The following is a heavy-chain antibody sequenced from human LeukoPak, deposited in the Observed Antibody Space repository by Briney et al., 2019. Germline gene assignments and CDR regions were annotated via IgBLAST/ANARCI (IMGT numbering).Heavy chain of an antibody. V-gene: IGHV3-64D*06. Sequence: GGSLRLSCAASGFTFSSYAMHWVRQAPGKGLEYVSAISSNGGSTYYADSVKGRFTISRDNSKNTLYLQMSSLRAEDTAVYYCVKDLWYYSSGWFDYWGQGTLVTVSS. CDR2: ISSNGGST. D-gene: IGHD6-19*01. CDR3: VKDLWYYSSGWFDY. CDR1: GFTFSSYA. J-gene: IGHJ4*02.